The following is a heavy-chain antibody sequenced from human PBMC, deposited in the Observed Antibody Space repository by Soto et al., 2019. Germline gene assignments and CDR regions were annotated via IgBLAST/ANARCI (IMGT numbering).Heavy chain of an antibody. CDR1: GFSLTTNAVG. CDR2: LYCDDDK. Sequence: QITLKESGPTLVKPTQTLTLTCTFSGFSLTTNAVGVAWIRQPPGKALEWLALLYCDDDKRYSPSLKSRLTITTDTSKNQVVLTMTNMDPEDTATYYCAHRRVRDSSGENFDSWGQGTLVTVSS. CDR3: AHRRVRDSSGENFDS. V-gene: IGHV2-5*02. J-gene: IGHJ4*02. D-gene: IGHD6-19*01.